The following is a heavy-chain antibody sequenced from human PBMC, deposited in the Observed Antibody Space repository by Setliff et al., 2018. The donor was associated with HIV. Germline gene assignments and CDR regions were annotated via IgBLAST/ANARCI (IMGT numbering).Heavy chain of an antibody. Sequence: PSETLSLTCAVSASSISSDYCWGWIRQPPGKGLEWIGSIYYSGSTYYNPSLQSRVTISVDTSKNLFSLRLSSVTASDTAVYYCARESPSSSWFYFDFWGQGTLVTVSS. V-gene: IGHV4-38-2*02. CDR1: ASSISSDYC. CDR3: ARESPSSSWFYFDF. CDR2: IYYSGST. J-gene: IGHJ4*02. D-gene: IGHD6-13*01.